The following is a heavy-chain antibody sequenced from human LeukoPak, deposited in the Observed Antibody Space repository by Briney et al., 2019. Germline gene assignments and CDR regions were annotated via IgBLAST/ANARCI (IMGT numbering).Heavy chain of an antibody. CDR2: IYYSGST. V-gene: IGHV4-39*01. D-gene: IGHD3-22*01. CDR3: ARDDSSGYYYGLFDY. CDR1: GGSISSNSYY. J-gene: IGHJ4*02. Sequence: SETLSLTCAVSGGSISSNSYYWGWVRQPPGKGLEWIGSIYYSGSTYYNPSLKSRVTISVDTSKNQFSLKLSSVTAADTAVYYCARDDSSGYYYGLFDYWGQGILVTVSS.